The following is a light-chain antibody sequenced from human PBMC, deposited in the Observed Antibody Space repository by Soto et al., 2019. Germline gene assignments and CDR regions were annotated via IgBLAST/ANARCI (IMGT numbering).Light chain of an antibody. CDR3: QQSYSRT. V-gene: IGKV3-15*01. J-gene: IGKJ1*01. CDR2: GAS. CDR1: QSVSSN. Sequence: EIVMTQSPATLSVSPGERATLSCRASQSVSSNLAWYQQKPGQAPRLLIYGASTRATGIPARFSGSGSGTEFTLTISSLQSEDFATYYCQQSYSRTFGQGTRVEV.